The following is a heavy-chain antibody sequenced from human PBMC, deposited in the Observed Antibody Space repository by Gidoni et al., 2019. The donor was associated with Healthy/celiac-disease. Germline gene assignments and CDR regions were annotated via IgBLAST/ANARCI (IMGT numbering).Heavy chain of an antibody. V-gene: IGHV3-33*01. CDR1: GFTFSSYG. CDR2: IWYDGSNK. D-gene: IGHD3-22*01. J-gene: IGHJ4*02. CDR3: ARDHFSRYSSGYYSE. Sequence: QVQLVESGGGVVQPGRSLRLSCAASGFTFSSYGMHWVRQAPGKGLEWVAVIWYDGSNKYYADSVKGRFTISRDNSKNTLYLQMNSLRAEDTAVYYCARDHFSRYSSGYYSEWGQGTLVTVSS.